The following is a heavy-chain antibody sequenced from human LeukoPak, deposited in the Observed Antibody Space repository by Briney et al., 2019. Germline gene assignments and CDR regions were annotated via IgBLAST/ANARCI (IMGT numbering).Heavy chain of an antibody. Sequence: GGSLRLSCAASGFTFSSYAMSWVRQAPGKGLEWVSAISGSGGSTYYADSVKGRFTISRDNPKNTLYLQMNSLRVEGTAVYYCATTSEGSLLWFGEFDHWGQGTLVTVSS. CDR2: ISGSGGST. D-gene: IGHD3-10*01. CDR3: ATTSEGSLLWFGEFDH. CDR1: GFTFSSYA. J-gene: IGHJ4*02. V-gene: IGHV3-23*01.